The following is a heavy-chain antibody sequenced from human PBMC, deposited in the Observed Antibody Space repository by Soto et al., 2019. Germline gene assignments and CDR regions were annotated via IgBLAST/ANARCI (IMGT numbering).Heavy chain of an antibody. CDR2: ILPIFGTT. D-gene: IGHD3-9*01. J-gene: IGHJ6*02. Sequence: QVQLVQSGAEVKKPGSSVKVSCKASGLIFSSYAISWVRQAPGQGLEWVGGILPIFGTTNYAQRFKGRVTITADTSTTTTYLDLSSLRSEDTAVYFCVRVANYDISTSKGYYFPGMDVWGQGTTVTVSS. CDR3: VRVANYDISTSKGYYFPGMDV. CDR1: GLIFSSYA. V-gene: IGHV1-69*06.